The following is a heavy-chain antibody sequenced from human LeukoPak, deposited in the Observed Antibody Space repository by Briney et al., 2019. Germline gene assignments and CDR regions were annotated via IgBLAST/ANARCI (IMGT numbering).Heavy chain of an antibody. V-gene: IGHV4-59*01. CDR1: GGSISSSY. CDR2: ISYSGIT. CDR3: ARNRDWYWFFDL. D-gene: IGHD1-14*01. Sequence: SETLSLTCSVSGGSISSSYWSWIRQSPGKGLECIAYISYSGITNYNPSLKSRVIISVDTSKNQVSLNLTSVTAADTAVYYCARNRDWYWFFDLWGRCTLVTVSS. J-gene: IGHJ2*01.